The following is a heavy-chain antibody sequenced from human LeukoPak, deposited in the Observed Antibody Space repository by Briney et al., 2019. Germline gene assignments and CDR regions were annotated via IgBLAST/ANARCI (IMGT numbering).Heavy chain of an antibody. CDR1: GGSFSGYY. J-gene: IGHJ5*02. V-gene: IGHV4-59*01. CDR3: ARGGYYYDSSGYYYWFDP. D-gene: IGHD3-22*01. Sequence: SETLSLTCAVYGGSFSGYYWSWIRQPPGKGLEWIGYIYYSGSTNYNPSLKSRVTISVDTSKNQFSLKLSSVTAADTAVYYCARGGYYYDSSGYYYWFDPWGQGTLVTVSS. CDR2: IYYSGST.